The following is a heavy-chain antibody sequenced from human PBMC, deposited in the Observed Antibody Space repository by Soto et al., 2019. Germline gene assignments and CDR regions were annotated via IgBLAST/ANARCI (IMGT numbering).Heavy chain of an antibody. D-gene: IGHD3-22*01. V-gene: IGHV4-30-2*01. J-gene: IGHJ3*02. CDR3: ARLAYYYDSSGYYADAFDI. Sequence: TRSLACSVSGGSISSGGYSWGWIRQPPGSGLEWIGYIYHSWITYYNPSLKSRVTISVDMSKNQFSLKLSSVTAADTAVYYCARLAYYYDSSGYYADAFDIWGQGTMVTV. CDR1: GGSISSGGYS. CDR2: IYHSWIT.